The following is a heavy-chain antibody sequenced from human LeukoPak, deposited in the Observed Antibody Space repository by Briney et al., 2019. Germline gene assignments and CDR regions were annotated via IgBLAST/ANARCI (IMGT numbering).Heavy chain of an antibody. Sequence: GGSLRLSCAASGFTFSSYAMSWVRQAPGKGLKWVSAISGSGGSTYYADSVQGRFTISRHNSKNTLYLQMNSLRAEDTAVYYCAKTQQRPVYDYWGQGTLVTVSS. D-gene: IGHD6-13*01. CDR2: ISGSGGST. CDR1: GFTFSSYA. J-gene: IGHJ4*02. CDR3: AKTQQRPVYDY. V-gene: IGHV3-23*01.